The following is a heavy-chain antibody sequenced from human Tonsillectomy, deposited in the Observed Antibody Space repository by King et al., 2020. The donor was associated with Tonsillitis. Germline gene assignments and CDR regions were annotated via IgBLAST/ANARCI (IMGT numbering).Heavy chain of an antibody. D-gene: IGHD2-2*01. V-gene: IGHV3-30*18. J-gene: IGHJ6*02. CDR3: AKAFSPYCSSSTCYAGVPSCCMDV. CDR1: GFPFSRYA. CDR2: RSYDGSNK. Sequence: VQLVESGGGVVQPGRSLRLSCTASGFPFSRYAIHWVRQAPGKGLEWVAVRSYDGSNKYYADSVKARFTVSRDNAKNTLYLRMDSLRVDDTAMYYCAKAFSPYCSSSTCYAGVPSCCMDVWGQGTTAPSSS.